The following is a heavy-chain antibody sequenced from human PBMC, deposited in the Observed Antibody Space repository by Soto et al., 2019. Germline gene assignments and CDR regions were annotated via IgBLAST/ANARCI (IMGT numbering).Heavy chain of an antibody. CDR2: IYYSGST. CDR3: ASLLHWNDEDDY. CDR1: GGSISSYY. V-gene: IGHV4-59*01. D-gene: IGHD1-1*01. Sequence: SETLSLTCTVSGGSISSYYWSWIRQPPGKGLEWIGYIYYSGSTNYNPSLKSRVTISVDTSKNQFSLKLSSVTAADTAVYYCASLLHWNDEDDYWGQGTLVTVSS. J-gene: IGHJ4*02.